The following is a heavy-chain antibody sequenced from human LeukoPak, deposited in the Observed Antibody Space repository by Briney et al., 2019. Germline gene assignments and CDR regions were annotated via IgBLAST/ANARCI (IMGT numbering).Heavy chain of an antibody. D-gene: IGHD6-13*01. CDR3: ARGLGSLNYFDY. V-gene: IGHV3-23*01. Sequence: GGSLRLSCTASGFTFSSYAMSWVRQAPGKGLEWVSAISGSGGSTYYADSVKGRFTISRDNSKNTLYLQMNSLRAEDTAVYYCARGLGSLNYFDYWGQGTLVTVSS. CDR1: GFTFSSYA. J-gene: IGHJ4*02. CDR2: ISGSGGST.